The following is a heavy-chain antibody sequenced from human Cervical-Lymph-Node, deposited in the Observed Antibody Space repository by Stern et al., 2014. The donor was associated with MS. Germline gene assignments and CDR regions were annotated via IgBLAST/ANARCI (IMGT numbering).Heavy chain of an antibody. Sequence: VQLVESGGGVVQPGRSLRLSCAASGFTFSLYGMHWVRQAPGKWLEWVAVIWYDGSQKYYADSVKGRFSISRDNSKNTLYLQMNSLRAEDTAVYYCTRDVPITARPSDYAMDVWGQGTTVAVSS. CDR2: IWYDGSQK. CDR1: GFTFSLYG. CDR3: TRDVPITARPSDYAMDV. V-gene: IGHV3-33*01. J-gene: IGHJ6*02. D-gene: IGHD6-6*01.